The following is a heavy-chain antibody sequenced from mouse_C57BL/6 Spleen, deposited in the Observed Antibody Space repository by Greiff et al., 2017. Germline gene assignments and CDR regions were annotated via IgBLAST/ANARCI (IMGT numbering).Heavy chain of an antibody. CDR1: GYTFTSYW. CDR2: IDPSDSYT. CDR3: ARGELGRSWCFDV. Sequence: QVQLKESGAELVKPGASVKLSCKASGYTFTSYWMQWVKQRPGQGLEWIGEIDPSDSYTNYNQKFKGKATLTVDTSSSTAYMQLSSLTSEDSAVYSGARGELGRSWCFDVWGTGTTLTVSS. V-gene: IGHV1-50*01. D-gene: IGHD4-1*01. J-gene: IGHJ1*03.